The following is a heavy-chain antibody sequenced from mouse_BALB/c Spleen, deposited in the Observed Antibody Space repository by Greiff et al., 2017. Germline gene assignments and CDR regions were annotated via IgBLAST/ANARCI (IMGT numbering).Heavy chain of an antibody. D-gene: IGHD2-4*01. CDR2: ISSGGSYT. Sequence: VMLVESGGGLVKPGGSLKLSCAASGFTFSSYAMSWVRQSPEKRLEWVAEISSGGSYTYYPDTVTGRFTISRDNAKNTLYLEMSSLRSEDTAMYYCARSTMITTGGAMDYWGQGTSVTVSS. CDR3: ARSTMITTGGAMDY. V-gene: IGHV5-9-4*01. CDR1: GFTFSSYA. J-gene: IGHJ4*01.